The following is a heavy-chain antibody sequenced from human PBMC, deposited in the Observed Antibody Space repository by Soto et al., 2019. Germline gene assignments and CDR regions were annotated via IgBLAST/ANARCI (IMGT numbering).Heavy chain of an antibody. CDR3: ASGPGPTNYYDILTGPQGVFDY. D-gene: IGHD3-9*01. Sequence: GGSLRLSCAVSGFTFSSHAMHWVRQAPGKGLEWVTLISSGGSTTYYADSVKGRFTISRDVSRNTLYLQMNSLRDEDTAVYYCASGPGPTNYYDILTGPQGVFDYWGQGTLVTVSS. CDR1: GFTFSSHA. J-gene: IGHJ4*02. V-gene: IGHV3-30*14. CDR2: ISSGGSTT.